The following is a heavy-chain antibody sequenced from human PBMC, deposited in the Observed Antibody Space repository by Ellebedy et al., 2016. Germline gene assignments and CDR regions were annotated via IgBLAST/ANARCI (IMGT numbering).Heavy chain of an antibody. CDR3: ARPRIAAAGYYFDY. J-gene: IGHJ4*02. Sequence: ASVKVSCXASGYTFTSYDINWVRQATGQGLEWMGWMNPNSGNTGYAQKFQGRVTMTRNTSISTAYMELSSLRSEDTAVYYCARPRIAAAGYYFDYWGQGTLVTVSS. V-gene: IGHV1-8*01. CDR1: GYTFTSYD. D-gene: IGHD6-13*01. CDR2: MNPNSGNT.